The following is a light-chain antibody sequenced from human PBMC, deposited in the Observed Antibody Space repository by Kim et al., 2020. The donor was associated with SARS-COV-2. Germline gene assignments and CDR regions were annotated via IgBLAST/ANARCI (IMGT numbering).Light chain of an antibody. J-gene: IGLJ1*01. CDR3: NSRDSSGNHYV. CDR2: GKN. Sequence: LTQDPAVSVALGQTVRITCQGDSLRSYYASWYQQKPGQAPVLVIYGKNNRPSGIPDRFSGSSSGNTASLTITWAQAEDEADYYCNSRDSSGNHYVFGTG. CDR1: SLRSYY. V-gene: IGLV3-19*01.